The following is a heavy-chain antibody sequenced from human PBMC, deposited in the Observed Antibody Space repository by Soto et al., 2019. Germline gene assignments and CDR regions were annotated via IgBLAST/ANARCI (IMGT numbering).Heavy chain of an antibody. CDR1: GFSFSADGVG. CDR2: IYWDDDA. J-gene: IGHJ3*01. D-gene: IGHD2-21*01. Sequence: QITLKESGPTLVKPTQTLTLTCIFSGFSFSADGVGVGWIRQPPGKALEWLALIYWDDDARYSPSLKSRLTIPKHTSKNQVILTMPNMDPVDTATYYCAHAYGGTSWPNDAFDVWGPGTVVTVSS. V-gene: IGHV2-5*02. CDR3: AHAYGGTSWPNDAFDV.